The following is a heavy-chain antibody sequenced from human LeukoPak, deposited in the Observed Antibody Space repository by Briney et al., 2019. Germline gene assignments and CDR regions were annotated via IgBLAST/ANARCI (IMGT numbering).Heavy chain of an antibody. CDR1: GFTFSDYG. CDR2: IQNDGSNT. CDR3: AELGITMIGGV. V-gene: IGHV3-30*02. D-gene: IGHD3-10*02. J-gene: IGHJ6*04. Sequence: GGSLRLSCAASGFTFSDYGMNWVRQTPGKGLEWLAFIQNDGSNTFYADSVKGRFTISRDNAKNSLYLQMNSLRAEDTAVYYCAELGITMIGGVWGKGTTVTISS.